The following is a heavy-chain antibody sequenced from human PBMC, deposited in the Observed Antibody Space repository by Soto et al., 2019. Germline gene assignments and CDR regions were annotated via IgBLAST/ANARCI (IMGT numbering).Heavy chain of an antibody. V-gene: IGHV5-51*01. CDR1: GCSFTSYW. J-gene: IGHJ4*02. Sequence: GESLKISCKGSGCSFTSYWIGWVRQMPGKGLEWMGIIYPGDSDTRYSPSFQGQVTISADKSISTAYLQWSSLKASDTVMYYCARLQAAAGDNDLTFDYWGQGTLVTVSA. CDR3: ARLQAAAGDNDLTFDY. CDR2: IYPGDSDT. D-gene: IGHD6-13*01.